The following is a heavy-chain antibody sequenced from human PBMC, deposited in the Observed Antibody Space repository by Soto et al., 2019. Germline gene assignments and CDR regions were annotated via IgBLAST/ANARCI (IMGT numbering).Heavy chain of an antibody. CDR3: ATSMVVPDRDGMDV. CDR1: GGTFSSYA. D-gene: IGHD2-15*01. V-gene: IGHV1-69*13. J-gene: IGHJ6*02. CDR2: IIPIFGTA. Sequence: ASVKVSCKASGGTFSSYAISWVRQAPGQGLEWMGGIIPIFGTANYAQKFQGRVTITADESTSTAYMELSSLRSEDTAVYYCATSMVVPDRDGMDVWGQGTTVPVSS.